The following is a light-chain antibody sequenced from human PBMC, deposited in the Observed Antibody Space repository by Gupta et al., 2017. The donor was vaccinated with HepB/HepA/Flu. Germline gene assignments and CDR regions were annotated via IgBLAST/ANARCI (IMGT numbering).Light chain of an antibody. Sequence: EVVMTQSPATLSVSPGERATLSCRASQSINSNLAWYQQKPGQAPRLLIYGASTRATGVPARFSGSGSGTEFTLIISSLQSEDSAVYYCQQYKHWPYTFGQGTKLEIK. CDR3: QQYKHWPYT. V-gene: IGKV3-15*01. CDR2: GAS. CDR1: QSINSN. J-gene: IGKJ2*01.